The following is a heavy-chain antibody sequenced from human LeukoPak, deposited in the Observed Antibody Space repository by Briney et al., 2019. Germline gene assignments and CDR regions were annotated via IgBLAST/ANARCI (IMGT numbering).Heavy chain of an antibody. Sequence: ASVTVTCTASGSTFIVFHMHWVRQAPGQGLEWMGWINPKNGGTNYAQKFQGRVTMTRDTSISTAYMELSRLRSDDTDAYYCAIVSSTTHRDCFDPYVRGTLVTVSS. CDR1: GSTFIVFH. CDR2: INPKNGGT. V-gene: IGHV1-2*02. D-gene: IGHD2/OR15-2a*01. J-gene: IGHJ5*02. CDR3: AIVSSTTHRDCFDP.